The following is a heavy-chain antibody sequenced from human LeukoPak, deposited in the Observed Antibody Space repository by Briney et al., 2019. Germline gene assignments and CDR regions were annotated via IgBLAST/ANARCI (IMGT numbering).Heavy chain of an antibody. Sequence: GGSLRLSCTASEFTFNSYGMHWVRQAPGKGLEWVAFIRFDGSDEHYADSVKGRFTISRDNSKNTVYLQMNSLRAEDTAVYYCAKDRRGSCNAGSCYCCDYWGRGALVTVSS. CDR2: IRFDGSDE. V-gene: IGHV3-30*02. CDR3: AKDRRGSCNAGSCYCCDY. D-gene: IGHD2-15*01. J-gene: IGHJ4*02. CDR1: EFTFNSYG.